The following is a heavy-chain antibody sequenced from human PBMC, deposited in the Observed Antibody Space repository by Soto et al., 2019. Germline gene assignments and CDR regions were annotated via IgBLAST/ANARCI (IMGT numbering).Heavy chain of an antibody. V-gene: IGHV3-11*05. J-gene: IGHJ4*02. CDR2: INSRSSST. CDR1: GFTFSDYY. Sequence: QVQLVESGGGLVKPGGSLRLSCAASGFTFSDYYMSWIRQAPGKGLEWVSYINSRSSSTNYVDSVKGRFTISRDNAKNLLYLQMSSLTVEDTAVYYCVKGRNWASGSDYRGQGTLVTVSS. D-gene: IGHD7-27*01. CDR3: VKGRNWASGSDY.